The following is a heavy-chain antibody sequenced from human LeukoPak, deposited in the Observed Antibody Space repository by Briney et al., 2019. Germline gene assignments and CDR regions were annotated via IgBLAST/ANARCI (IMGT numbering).Heavy chain of an antibody. J-gene: IGHJ3*02. D-gene: IGHD4-11*01. CDR2: IYYSGST. V-gene: IGHV4-59*01. CDR3: ARDNYAFDI. CDR1: GGSISSYY. Sequence: KPSETLSLPCTVSGGSISSYYWSWIRQPPGKGLEWIGYIYYSGSTNYNPSLKSRVTISVDTSKNQFSLKLSSVTAADTAVYYCARDNYAFDIWGQGTMVTVSS.